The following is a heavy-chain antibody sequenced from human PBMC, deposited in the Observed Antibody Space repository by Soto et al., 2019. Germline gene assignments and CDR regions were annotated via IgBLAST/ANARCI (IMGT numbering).Heavy chain of an antibody. CDR1: GFTFSSYA. V-gene: IGHV3-30-3*01. CDR3: ARVTISGIAVAETPDY. J-gene: IGHJ4*02. Sequence: QVQLVESGGGVVQPGRSLRLSCAASGFTFSSYAMHWVRQAPGKGLEWVAVISYDGSNKYYADSVKGRFNISSDNSKNSRDMQINSLRAEDTAVYYCARVTISGIAVAETPDYWGQGTLVTVSS. CDR2: ISYDGSNK. D-gene: IGHD6-19*01.